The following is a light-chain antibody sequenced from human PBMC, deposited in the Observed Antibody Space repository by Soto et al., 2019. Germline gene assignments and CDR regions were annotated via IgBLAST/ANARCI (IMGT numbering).Light chain of an antibody. CDR1: QDITSY. CDR2: DAS. J-gene: IGKJ4*01. CDR3: QQYDNLPLT. V-gene: IGKV1-33*01. Sequence: DIQMTQYPSSLSASVGDRVTITCQASQDITSYLIWYQQRPGKAPKLLIYDASNLETGVPSRFSGGGSGTHFTFTISSLQPEDIATYYCQQYDNLPLTFGGGTKVEIK.